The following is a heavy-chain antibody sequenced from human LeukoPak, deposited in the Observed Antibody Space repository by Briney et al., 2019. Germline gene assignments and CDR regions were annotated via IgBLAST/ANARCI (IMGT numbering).Heavy chain of an antibody. Sequence: SCKASGGTFSSYAMHWVRQAPGKGLEWVAVISYDGSNKYYADSVKGRFTISRDNSKNTLYLQMNSLRAEDTAVYYCARGATFWVVVMETAFDIWGQGTMVTVSS. CDR2: ISYDGSNK. CDR3: ARGATFWVVVMETAFDI. D-gene: IGHD3-22*01. J-gene: IGHJ3*02. CDR1: GGTFSSYA. V-gene: IGHV3-30*04.